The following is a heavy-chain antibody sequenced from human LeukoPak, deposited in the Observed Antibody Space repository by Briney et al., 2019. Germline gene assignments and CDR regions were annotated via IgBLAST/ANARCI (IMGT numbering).Heavy chain of an antibody. CDR1: GFSFGDYA. CDR2: IRSKSYGQAT. D-gene: IGHD4-17*01. V-gene: IGHV3-49*04. CDR3: ARWTVLATFDY. Sequence: GGSLRLSCTMSGFSFGDYAVAWVRQAPGRGLEWISFIRSKSYGQATAYAASVKGRFSISRDDSNNIAYLQMSSLKIEDTAMYYCARWTVLATFDYWGQGTLVTVSS. J-gene: IGHJ4*02.